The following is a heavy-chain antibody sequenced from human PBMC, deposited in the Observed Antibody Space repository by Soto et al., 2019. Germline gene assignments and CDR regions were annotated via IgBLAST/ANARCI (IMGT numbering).Heavy chain of an antibody. V-gene: IGHV3-33*05. Sequence: QVQLVESGGGVVQPGTSLRLSCVGSGFTFRSYVIHWVRQAPGKGLEWVALTSYDGSNNFYGDSVKGRFTISRNNSRNTVELQMDRLRFEDTALYYCARWGTTGGLDVWGQGTLVSVSS. CDR2: TSYDGSNN. CDR3: ARWGTTGGLDV. D-gene: IGHD3-16*01. J-gene: IGHJ4*02. CDR1: GFTFRSYV.